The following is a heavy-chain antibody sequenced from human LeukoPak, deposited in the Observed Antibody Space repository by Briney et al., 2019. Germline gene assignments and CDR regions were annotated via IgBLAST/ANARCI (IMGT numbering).Heavy chain of an antibody. CDR2: IYYSGRT. Sequence: SCAASGFTFSDYYMSWIRQPPGKGLEWIGYIYYSGRTNYNPSLKSRLTISVDTSKNQFSLKLISVTAADTAVYYCARGVGVGDYHYYYMDVWGKGTTVTISS. CDR3: ARGVGVGDYHYYYMDV. V-gene: IGHV4-59*01. CDR1: GFTFSDYY. D-gene: IGHD3-3*01. J-gene: IGHJ6*03.